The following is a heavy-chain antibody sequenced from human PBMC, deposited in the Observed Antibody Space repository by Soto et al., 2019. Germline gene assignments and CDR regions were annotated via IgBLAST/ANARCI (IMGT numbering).Heavy chain of an antibody. CDR3: AKEPSYGMVSTSPFDY. J-gene: IGHJ4*02. V-gene: IGHV3-9*01. D-gene: IGHD2-8*01. Sequence: EVQLVESGGGLVQPGRSLRLSCAASGFTFDDYAMHWVRQAPGKGLEWVSGISWNSGSIGYADSVKGRFTISRDNAKNSLYLQMNSLRAEDTAVYYCAKEPSYGMVSTSPFDYWGQGTLVTVSS. CDR2: ISWNSGSI. CDR1: GFTFDDYA.